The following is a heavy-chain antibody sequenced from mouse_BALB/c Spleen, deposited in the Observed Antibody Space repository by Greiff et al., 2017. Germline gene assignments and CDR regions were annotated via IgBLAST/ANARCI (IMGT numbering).Heavy chain of an antibody. CDR3: ASQGDYYAMDY. Sequence: VKLLESGPGLVAPSQSLSITCTVSGFSLSRYSVHWVRQPPGKGLEWLGMIWGGGSTDYNSALKSRLSISKDNSKGQVFLKMNSLQTDDTAMYYCASQGDYYAMDYWGQGTSVTVSS. CDR2: IWGGGST. D-gene: IGHD3-2*02. CDR1: GFSLSRYS. J-gene: IGHJ4*01. V-gene: IGHV2-6-4*01.